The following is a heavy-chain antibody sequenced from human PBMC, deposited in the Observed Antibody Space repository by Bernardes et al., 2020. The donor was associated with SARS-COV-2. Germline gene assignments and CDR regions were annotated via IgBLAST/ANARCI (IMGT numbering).Heavy chain of an antibody. D-gene: IGHD3-10*01. CDR1: GGSISSGSYY. CDR3: AREYYYGSGSRLGYGMDV. J-gene: IGHJ6*02. V-gene: IGHV4-61*02. CDR2: IYTSGST. Sequence: SETLSLTCTVSGGSISSGSYYWSWIRQPAGKGLEWIGRIYTSGSTNYNPSLKSRVTISVDTSKNQFSLKLSSVTAADTAVYYCAREYYYGSGSRLGYGMDVWGQGTTVTVSS.